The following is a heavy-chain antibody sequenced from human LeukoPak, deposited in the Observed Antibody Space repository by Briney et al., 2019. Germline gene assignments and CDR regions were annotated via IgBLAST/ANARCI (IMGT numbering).Heavy chain of an antibody. CDR1: GYTFTGFY. V-gene: IGHV1-2*02. CDR3: AREGYSDYETKGFDI. CDR2: INPDSGNP. Sequence: GASVKVSCKASGYTFTGFYMHWLRQAPGQGLEWMGGINPDSGNPSSTQKFRGRVTVTRDTSISTVYMELSSLRSDDTAVYYCAREGYSDYETKGFDIWGQGTMVTVSS. D-gene: IGHD5-12*01. J-gene: IGHJ3*02.